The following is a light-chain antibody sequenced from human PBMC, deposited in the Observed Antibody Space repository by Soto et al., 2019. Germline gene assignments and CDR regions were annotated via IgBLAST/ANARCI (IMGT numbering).Light chain of an antibody. CDR2: SNN. J-gene: IGLJ2*01. V-gene: IGLV1-44*01. CDR3: AAWDDSLNGVV. Sequence: QSVLTQPPSASGPPGQRVTISCSGSTSHIGSNTVNWYQQLPGTAPKLLIYSNNQRPSGVPDRFSGSKSGTSASLAISGLQSEDEADYYCAAWDDSLNGVVFGGGTQLTVL. CDR1: TSHIGSNT.